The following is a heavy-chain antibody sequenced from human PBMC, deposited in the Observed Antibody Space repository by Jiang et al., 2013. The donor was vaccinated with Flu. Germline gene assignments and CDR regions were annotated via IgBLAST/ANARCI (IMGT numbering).Heavy chain of an antibody. J-gene: IGHJ6*02. Sequence: TLSLTCTVSGGSISSYYWSWIRQHPGKGLEVDWVHLLHGSTYYNPSLKSRVTISVDTSKNQFSLKLSSVTAADTAVYYCARDSGYCSSTSCYAGIYGMDVWGQGTTVTVSS. CDR2: LLHGST. CDR1: GGSISSYY. CDR3: ARDSGYCSSTSCYAGIYGMDV. D-gene: IGHD2-2*01. V-gene: IGHV4-31*03.